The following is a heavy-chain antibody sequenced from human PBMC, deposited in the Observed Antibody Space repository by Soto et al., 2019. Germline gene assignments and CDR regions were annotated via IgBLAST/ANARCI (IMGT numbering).Heavy chain of an antibody. CDR1: GFTFSDYY. Sequence: PGGSLRLSCAASGFTFSDYYMSWIRQAPGKGLEWVSYISSSGSTIYYADSVKGRFTISGDNAKNSLYLQMNSLRAEDTAVYYCAPSRKYYDFWSGPPNWFDPWGQGTLVTVSS. CDR3: APSRKYYDFWSGPPNWFDP. CDR2: ISSSGSTI. V-gene: IGHV3-11*01. D-gene: IGHD3-3*01. J-gene: IGHJ5*02.